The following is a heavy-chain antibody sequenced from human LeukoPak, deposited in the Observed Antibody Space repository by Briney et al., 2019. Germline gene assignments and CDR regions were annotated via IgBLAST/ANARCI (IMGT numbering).Heavy chain of an antibody. D-gene: IGHD1-26*01. Sequence: PSETLSLTCSVSGGPITEYYWSWFRQLPGNGLEWIGYIYHTGSTNYSPSLKSRVTLSVDASRNQFSLRLVSVTAADTAVYYCARDRGTTGYYYLDSWGQGILVTVSS. CDR2: IYHTGST. V-gene: IGHV4-59*01. CDR3: ARDRGTTGYYYLDS. J-gene: IGHJ4*02. CDR1: GGPITEYY.